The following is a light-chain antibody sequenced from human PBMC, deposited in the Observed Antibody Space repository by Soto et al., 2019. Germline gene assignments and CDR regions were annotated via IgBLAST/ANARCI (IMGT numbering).Light chain of an antibody. Sequence: EIVLTQSPGTLSLSPGERATLSCRASQSVSTSYLAWYQQKPGEAPRLLIYGASSRATGSPDRFSGSGSGADFTLTISSLESEDFAVYYCQQYGSVPLTFGGGTKVEIK. CDR2: GAS. CDR1: QSVSTSY. V-gene: IGKV3-20*01. CDR3: QQYGSVPLT. J-gene: IGKJ4*01.